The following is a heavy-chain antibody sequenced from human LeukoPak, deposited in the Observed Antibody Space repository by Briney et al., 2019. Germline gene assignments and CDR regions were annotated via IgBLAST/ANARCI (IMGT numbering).Heavy chain of an antibody. D-gene: IGHD1-26*01. J-gene: IGHJ6*02. CDR2: INAGNSNT. V-gene: IGHV1-3*01. CDR3: ARDLMAGATLYYYYGMDV. CDR1: GYTFTSYA. Sequence: ASVKVSCKASGYTFTSYAMHWVRQAPGQRLEWMGWINAGNSNTKYSQKFQGRVTITRDTSASTAYMELSSLRSEDTAVYYCARDLMAGATLYYYYGMDVWGQGTTVTVPS.